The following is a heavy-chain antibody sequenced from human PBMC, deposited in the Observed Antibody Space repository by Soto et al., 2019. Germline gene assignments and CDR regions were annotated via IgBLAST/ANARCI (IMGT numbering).Heavy chain of an antibody. CDR3: ASPKIAFYNWFDP. V-gene: IGHV4-39*01. Sequence: QLQLQESGPGLVKPSETLSLTCTVSGGYISSSSYYWGWIRQHPGKGLEWIGSIYYSGSTYYNPSLTSRVTISVDTSKNQFSLKLSSVTAADTAVYYCASPKIAFYNWFDPWGQGTLVTVSS. CDR2: IYYSGST. J-gene: IGHJ5*02. D-gene: IGHD3-3*02. CDR1: GGYISSSSYY.